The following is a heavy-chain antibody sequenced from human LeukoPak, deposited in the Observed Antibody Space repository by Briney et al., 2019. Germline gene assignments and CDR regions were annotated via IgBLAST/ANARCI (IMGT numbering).Heavy chain of an antibody. Sequence: ASVKVSCKASGYTFTSYYLHWVRQAPGQGLEWRGIINPSGGRTSNAQKFQGRVTMTRDMSTSTVYMELSSLRSEDTAVYYCARDMRVRKDLDSSIWNRPLYYFDYWGQGTLVTVSS. CDR2: INPSGGRT. J-gene: IGHJ4*02. V-gene: IGHV1-46*01. CDR3: ARDMRVRKDLDSSIWNRPLYYFDY. D-gene: IGHD6-13*01. CDR1: GYTFTSYY.